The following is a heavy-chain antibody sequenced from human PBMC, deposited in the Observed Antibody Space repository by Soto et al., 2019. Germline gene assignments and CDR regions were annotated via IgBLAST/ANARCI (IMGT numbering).Heavy chain of an antibody. J-gene: IGHJ5*02. CDR2: VIPLFGAA. CDR3: AREQHDPYDASGYYFNWFDP. Sequence: AASVKVSFKASGGTFSNYGINWLRQAPGQGLEWMGGVIPLFGAANYAQKFQGRVTITADASTSMVYMQLSSLRSEDTAVYYCAREQHDPYDASGYYFNWFDPWGQGTLVTVSS. CDR1: GGTFSNYG. D-gene: IGHD3-22*01. V-gene: IGHV1-69*13.